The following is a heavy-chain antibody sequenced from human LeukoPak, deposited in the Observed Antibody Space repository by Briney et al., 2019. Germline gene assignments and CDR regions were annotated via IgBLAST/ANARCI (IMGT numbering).Heavy chain of an antibody. V-gene: IGHV4-59*01. CDR3: ARDPSDYGGYYCYGMDV. D-gene: IGHD4-17*01. CDR1: GGSISSYY. J-gene: IGHJ6*02. CDR2: IYYSGST. Sequence: SETLSLTCTVSGGSISSYYWSWIRQPPGKGLEWIGYIYYSGSTNYNPSLKSRVTISVDTSKNQFSLKLSSVTAADTAVYYCARDPSDYGGYYCYGMDVWGQGTTVTVSS.